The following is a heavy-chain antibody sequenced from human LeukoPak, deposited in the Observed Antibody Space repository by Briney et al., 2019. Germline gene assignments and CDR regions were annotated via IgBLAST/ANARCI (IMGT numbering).Heavy chain of an antibody. CDR1: GYTFTSYY. J-gene: IGHJ4*02. Sequence: VASVKVSCKASGYTFTSYYMHWVRQAPGQGLEWMGIINPSGGSTSYAQKFQGRVTITADKSTSTAYMELSSLRSEDTAVYYCAREVRVARPGTQVGATSYWGQGTLVTVSS. V-gene: IGHV1-46*01. CDR2: INPSGGST. D-gene: IGHD1-26*01. CDR3: AREVRVARPGTQVGATSY.